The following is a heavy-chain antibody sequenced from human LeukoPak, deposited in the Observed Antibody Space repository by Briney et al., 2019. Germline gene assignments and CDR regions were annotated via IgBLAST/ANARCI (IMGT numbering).Heavy chain of an antibody. J-gene: IGHJ4*02. CDR2: IYYSGST. D-gene: IGHD6-13*01. V-gene: IGHV4-59*01. Sequence: SETLSLTCTVSGGSISSYYWSWIRQPPGKGLEWIGYIYYSGSTNYNPSLKSRVTISVDTSRNQFSLKLRSVTAADAAVYYCARHQAEAGFRGDFDYWGQGTPVTVSS. CDR1: GGSISSYY. CDR3: ARHQAEAGFRGDFDY.